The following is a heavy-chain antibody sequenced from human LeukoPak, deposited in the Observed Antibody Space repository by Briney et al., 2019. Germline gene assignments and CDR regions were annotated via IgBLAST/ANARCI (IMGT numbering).Heavy chain of an antibody. CDR1: GFTFSDHY. V-gene: IGHV3-72*01. CDR3: ARATNYGGNWDFDY. D-gene: IGHD4-23*01. CDR2: RKNKAYSYTT. Sequence: GGSLRLSCAASGFTFSDHYMDWSPRSPGRGRGGFGRRKNKAYSYTTEYAASVKGRFTISRDDSENSVYLQMNSLKTEDTAVYYCARATNYGGNWDFDYWGQGTLVTVSS. J-gene: IGHJ4*02.